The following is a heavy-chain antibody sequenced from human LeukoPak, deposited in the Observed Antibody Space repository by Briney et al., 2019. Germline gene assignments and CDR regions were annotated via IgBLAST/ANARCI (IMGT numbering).Heavy chain of an antibody. CDR3: ARGGFAYDYYYFYAMDV. CDR1: GFTVSSNY. J-gene: IGHJ6*02. V-gene: IGHV3-53*01. D-gene: IGHD3-16*01. Sequence: PGGSLRLSCAASGFTVSSNYMSWVRQAPGKGLEWVSVFYSGGSTYYADSVKGRFTISRDNSKNTLYLQMNSLRAEDTAVYYCARGGFAYDYYYFYAMDVWGQGTTVTVSS. CDR2: FYSGGST.